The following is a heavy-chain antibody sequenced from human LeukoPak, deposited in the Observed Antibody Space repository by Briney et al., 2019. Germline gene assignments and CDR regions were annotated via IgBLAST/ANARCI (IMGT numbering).Heavy chain of an antibody. Sequence: ASVKVSCKASGYTFTSYDINWVRQATGQGLEWMGWMNPNSGNTGYAQKFQGRVTITRSTSISTAYMELSSLRSEDTAVYYCARGRTGIAVAGTKYNWFDPWGQGTLVTVSS. D-gene: IGHD6-19*01. J-gene: IGHJ5*02. CDR1: GYTFTSYD. CDR3: ARGRTGIAVAGTKYNWFDP. V-gene: IGHV1-8*03. CDR2: MNPNSGNT.